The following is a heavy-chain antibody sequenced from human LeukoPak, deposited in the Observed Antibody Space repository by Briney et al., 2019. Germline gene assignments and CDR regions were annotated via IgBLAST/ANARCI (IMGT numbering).Heavy chain of an antibody. CDR1: GGSFSGYY. CDR3: ARLRWLQLDY. V-gene: IGHV4-34*01. Sequence: SETLSLTCAVYGGSFSGYYWSWIRQPPGKGLEWIEEINHSGSTNYNPSLKSRVTISVDTSKNQFSLKLSSVTAADTAVYYCARLRWLQLDYWGQGTLVTVSS. CDR2: INHSGST. J-gene: IGHJ4*02. D-gene: IGHD5-12*01.